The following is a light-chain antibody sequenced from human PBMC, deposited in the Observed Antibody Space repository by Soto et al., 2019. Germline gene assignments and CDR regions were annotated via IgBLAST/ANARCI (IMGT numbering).Light chain of an antibody. CDR1: ESINSW. CDR2: DAS. V-gene: IGKV1-5*01. Sequence: DIQMTQSPSTLSASVGDRVTITCRASESINSWLAWYQQKPGKAPKLLIYDASSLVSGVPSRFTGSGSGTEFTLTISSLQPADFATYYCQQYNSYSTWTFGQGTKVDIK. J-gene: IGKJ1*01. CDR3: QQYNSYSTWT.